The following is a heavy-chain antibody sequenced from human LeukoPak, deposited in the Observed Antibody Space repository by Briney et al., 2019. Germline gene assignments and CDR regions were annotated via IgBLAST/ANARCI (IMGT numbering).Heavy chain of an antibody. CDR1: GGTFSSYA. D-gene: IGHD3-3*01. Sequence: SCKASGGTFSSYAMHWVRQAPGKGLEWVAVISYDGANKYYADSVKGRFTISRDNSNNTLYLQMNSLRAEDTAVYYCARDVLRFFDWSSSNYFDYWGQGTLVTVSS. V-gene: IGHV3-30-3*01. J-gene: IGHJ4*02. CDR3: ARDVLRFFDWSSSNYFDY. CDR2: ISYDGANK.